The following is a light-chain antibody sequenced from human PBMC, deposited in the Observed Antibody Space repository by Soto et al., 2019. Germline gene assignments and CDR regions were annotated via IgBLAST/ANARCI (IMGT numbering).Light chain of an antibody. V-gene: IGLV4-69*01. CDR2: LNIDGSH. Sequence: QLVLTQSPSASASLGASVKLTCTLSSGHSSYAIAWHQQQPEKGPRYLMKLNIDGSHTKGDGIPDRFSGSSSGAERYLTISSLQSEDEADYYCQTWGTGFQVFGGGTKLTVL. CDR1: SGHSSYA. CDR3: QTWGTGFQV. J-gene: IGLJ2*01.